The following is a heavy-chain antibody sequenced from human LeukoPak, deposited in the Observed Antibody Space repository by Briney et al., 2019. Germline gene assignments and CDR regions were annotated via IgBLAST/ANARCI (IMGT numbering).Heavy chain of an antibody. Sequence: PGGSLRLSCAAAKFIFSSYAMSWVRQAPRKGLEWVSGISGSGRSTYYADSVKGRFTISRDNSNNTLYLQMHSLRADDTAVYYCAKGSYDSSGYYLDFWGQGTLVTVSS. CDR1: KFIFSSYA. D-gene: IGHD3-22*01. J-gene: IGHJ4*02. CDR2: ISGSGRST. V-gene: IGHV3-23*01. CDR3: AKGSYDSSGYYLDF.